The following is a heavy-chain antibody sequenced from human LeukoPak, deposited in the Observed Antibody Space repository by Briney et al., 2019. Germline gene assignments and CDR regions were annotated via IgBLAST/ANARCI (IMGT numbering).Heavy chain of an antibody. CDR3: ARVAPRYYDSRGRAFDI. Sequence: NPSETLSLTCTVSGGSISSYYWSWIRQPPGKGLEWIGEINHSGSTNYNPSLKSRVTISVDTSKNQFSLKLSSVTAADTAVYYCARVAPRYYDSRGRAFDIWGQGTMVTVSS. CDR2: INHSGST. D-gene: IGHD3-22*01. V-gene: IGHV4-34*01. J-gene: IGHJ3*02. CDR1: GGSISSYY.